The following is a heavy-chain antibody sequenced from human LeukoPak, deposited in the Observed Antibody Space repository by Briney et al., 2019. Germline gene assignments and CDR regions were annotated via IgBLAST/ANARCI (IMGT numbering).Heavy chain of an antibody. CDR2: INPSGGST. V-gene: IGHV1-46*01. CDR3: ARAVGFTVSWFDP. J-gene: IGHJ5*02. D-gene: IGHD1-26*01. CDR1: GYTFTSYY. Sequence: GASVKVSCKASGYTFTSYYMHWVRQAPGQGLEWMGIINPSGGSTSYAQKFQGRVTVTRDTSTSTVYMELSSLRSEDTAVYYCARAVGFTVSWFDPWGQGTLVTVSS.